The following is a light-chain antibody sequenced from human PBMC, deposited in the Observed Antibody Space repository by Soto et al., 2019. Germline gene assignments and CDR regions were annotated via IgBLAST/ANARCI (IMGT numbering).Light chain of an antibody. CDR3: SSYTSSSPYV. CDR1: SSDVGGYNY. J-gene: IGLJ1*01. Sequence: QSALTQPASVSGSPGQSITISCTGTSSDVGGYNYVSWYQQHPGKALKLMIYDVSNRLSGVSNRFSGSKSGNTASLTISGLQAEDEADYYCSSYTSSSPYVFGTGTKVTVL. V-gene: IGLV2-14*01. CDR2: DVS.